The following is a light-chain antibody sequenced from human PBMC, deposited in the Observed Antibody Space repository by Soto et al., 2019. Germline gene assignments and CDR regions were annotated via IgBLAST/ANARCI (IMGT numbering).Light chain of an antibody. Sequence: EIVLTQSPATLSLSPGERATLSCRASQSVSSYLAWYQQKPGQAPRLLIYDASNRATGIPARFSGSGSGTDFTLTISSLEPVDFAVYYCQQRSNWLLTFGGGTKVEIK. CDR3: QQRSNWLLT. CDR1: QSVSSY. CDR2: DAS. V-gene: IGKV3-11*01. J-gene: IGKJ4*01.